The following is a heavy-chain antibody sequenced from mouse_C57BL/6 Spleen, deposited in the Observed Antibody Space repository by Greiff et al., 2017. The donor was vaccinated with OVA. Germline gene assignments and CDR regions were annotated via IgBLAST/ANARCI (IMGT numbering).Heavy chain of an antibody. CDR1: GYTFTSYW. J-gene: IGHJ1*03. D-gene: IGHD1-1*01. Sequence: QVQLQQPGAELVMPGASVKLSCKASGYTFTSYWMHWVKQRPGQGLEWIGEIDPSDSYTNYNQKFKGKSTLTVDKSSSTAYMQLSSLTSEDSAVYYCANYYGSSYESYWYFDVWGTGTTVTVSS. CDR2: IDPSDSYT. CDR3: ANYYGSSYESYWYFDV. V-gene: IGHV1-69*01.